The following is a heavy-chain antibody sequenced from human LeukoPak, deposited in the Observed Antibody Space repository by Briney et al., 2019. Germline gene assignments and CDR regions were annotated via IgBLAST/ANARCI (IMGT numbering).Heavy chain of an antibody. J-gene: IGHJ4*02. CDR2: MDPNSGSA. CDR1: GYTFTSYD. Sequence: ASVKVSCKASGYTFTSYDINWVRQATEQGLEWMGWMDPNSGSAGYAQKFQGRVTMTWNASISTAYMELSSLRSEDTAVYYCARVASSGWYYFDYWGQGTLVTVSS. D-gene: IGHD6-19*01. V-gene: IGHV1-8*01. CDR3: ARVASSGWYYFDY.